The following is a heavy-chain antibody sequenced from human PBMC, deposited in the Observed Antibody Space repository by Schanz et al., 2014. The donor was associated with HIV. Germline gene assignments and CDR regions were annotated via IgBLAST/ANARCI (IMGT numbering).Heavy chain of an antibody. CDR1: GFTISSNY. CDR3: AKDGSLDYDNSGYYAT. CDR2: VYIGDST. Sequence: EVQLVETGGGLIQPGGSLRLSCAVSGFTISSNYMSWVRQAPGKGLEWVSVVYIGDSTFYANSVKGRFTISRDDSKNTLYLQMNSLRAEDTAVYYCAKDGSLDYDNSGYYATWGQGTLVTVSS. D-gene: IGHD3-22*01. J-gene: IGHJ4*02. V-gene: IGHV3-53*05.